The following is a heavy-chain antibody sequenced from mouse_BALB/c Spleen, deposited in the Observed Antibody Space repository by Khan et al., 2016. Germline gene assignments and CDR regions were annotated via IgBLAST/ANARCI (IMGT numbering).Heavy chain of an antibody. CDR1: GDSITSGY. J-gene: IGHJ2*01. CDR3: SDYNGHFFPY. V-gene: IGHV3-8*02. CDR2: ISYSGST. Sequence: EVQLQESGPSLVKPSQTLSLTCSVTGDSITSGYWNWIRKFPGNKLEYMGYISYSGSTYYNPSLKSRISITRDTSKSQYYLQLNSVTTEDTATTFCSDYNGHFFPYWGRSTTLTVSS. D-gene: IGHD2-1*01.